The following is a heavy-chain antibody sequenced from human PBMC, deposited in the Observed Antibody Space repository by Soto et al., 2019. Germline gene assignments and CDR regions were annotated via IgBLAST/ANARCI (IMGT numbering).Heavy chain of an antibody. CDR1: GGSFSGFY. J-gene: IGHJ6*02. CDR2: INHSGSP. V-gene: IGHV4-34*01. D-gene: IGHD2-21*01. Sequence: SETLSLTCAVYGGSFSGFYWSWIRQPPGKGLEWIGEINHSGSPYYNPSLKSRVTISVDTSKNHLSLNLSSVTAADTAVYYCARGGVKVGIYYYYYVMAVWGQGTTVTVSS. CDR3: ARGGVKVGIYYYYYVMAV.